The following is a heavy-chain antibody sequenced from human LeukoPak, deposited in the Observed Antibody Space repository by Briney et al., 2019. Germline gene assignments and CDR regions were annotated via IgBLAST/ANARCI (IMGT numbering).Heavy chain of an antibody. CDR1: GFTFSDYY. D-gene: IGHD6-19*01. Sequence: GGSLRLSCAASGFTFSDYYMSWIRQAPGKGLEWVSAISGSGGSTYYADSVKGRFTISRDNSKNTLYLQMNSLRAEDTAVYYCAKDGQWLVPGAFDIWGQGTMVTVSS. CDR2: ISGSGGST. V-gene: IGHV3-23*01. J-gene: IGHJ3*02. CDR3: AKDGQWLVPGAFDI.